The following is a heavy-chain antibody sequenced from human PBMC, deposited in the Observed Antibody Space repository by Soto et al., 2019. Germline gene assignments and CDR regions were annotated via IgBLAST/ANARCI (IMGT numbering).Heavy chain of an antibody. V-gene: IGHV3-23*01. CDR1: GFTFSSYA. J-gene: IGHJ4*02. CDR2: ISGSGGST. CDR3: ARDPKYIRGWYGDY. Sequence: EVQLLESGGGLVQPGGSLRLSCAASGFTFSSYAMSWVRQAPGKGLEWVSAISGSGGSTYYADSVKGRFTISRDNSKNTLYLQMNSMRAEDTAVYYCARDPKYIRGWYGDYWGQGTLVTVSS. D-gene: IGHD6-19*01.